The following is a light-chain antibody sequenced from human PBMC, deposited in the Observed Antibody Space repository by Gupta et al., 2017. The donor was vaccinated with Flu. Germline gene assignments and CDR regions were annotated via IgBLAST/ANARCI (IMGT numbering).Light chain of an antibody. Sequence: DIQMTQSPSSVSASIGDRVTITCRASQDIGRFLAWYQRKPGEAPKVLIYAASSLQSGVPSRFSGSGAGTDFTLTISNRQPEDFTTYYCQQSNTFPITFGQGTRLEIK. J-gene: IGKJ5*01. V-gene: IGKV1-12*01. CDR2: AAS. CDR1: QDIGRF. CDR3: QQSNTFPIT.